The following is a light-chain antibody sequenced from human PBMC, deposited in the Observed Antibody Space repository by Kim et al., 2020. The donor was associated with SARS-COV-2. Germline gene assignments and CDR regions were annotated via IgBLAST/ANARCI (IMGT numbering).Light chain of an antibody. CDR3: SSRDISGNHFV. V-gene: IGLV3-19*01. CDR1: SLRSNY. CDR2: GQN. J-gene: IGLJ1*01. Sequence: ALGQTVRSTCQGESLRSNYASWYQKKPRQAPVLVIYGQNRRPSGIPDRFSGSSSGNTASLTILGARAEDEADYYCSSRDISGNHFVFGAGTKVTVL.